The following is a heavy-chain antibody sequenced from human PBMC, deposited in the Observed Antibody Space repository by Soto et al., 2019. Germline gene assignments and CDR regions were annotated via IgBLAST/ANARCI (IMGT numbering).Heavy chain of an antibody. D-gene: IGHD3-22*01. CDR2: ISSYNGKT. Sequence: QVQLVQSGAEVKKPGASVKVSCKTSGYSFTTYGISWVRQAPGQGLEWMGWISSYNGKTNYAQKHQGRLTMTTDTSTSTVYMELRRLTSDDTAVYYCARDPPHRRDSSEIDPWGQGTLVTVSS. J-gene: IGHJ5*02. CDR3: ARDPPHRRDSSEIDP. CDR1: GYSFTTYG. V-gene: IGHV1-18*01.